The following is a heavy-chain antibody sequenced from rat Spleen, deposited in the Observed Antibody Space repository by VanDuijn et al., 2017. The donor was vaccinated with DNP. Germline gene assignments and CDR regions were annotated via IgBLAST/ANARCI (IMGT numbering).Heavy chain of an antibody. J-gene: IGHJ2*01. CDR1: GFIFSNYY. V-gene: IGHV5-22*01. CDR2: IGSPAYAP. Sequence: EVQLVESGGGLVQSGRSLKLSCAASGFIFSNYYMAWVRQTPTEGLEWVAYIGSPAYAPYYADSVKGRFTISRDNAKSTLYLQMNSLRSEDMATYYCVRWNSGHFDYWGQGVMVTVSS. D-gene: IGHD4-3*01. CDR3: VRWNSGHFDY.